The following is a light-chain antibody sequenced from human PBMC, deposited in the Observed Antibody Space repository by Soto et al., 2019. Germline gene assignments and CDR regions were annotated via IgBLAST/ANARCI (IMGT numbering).Light chain of an antibody. Sequence: EVVMTQSPATLSVSPGERATLSCRANQTISSNLAWYQQKPGQAPRLLIYGASTRATGIPARFSGSGSGTDFTLTVSSLEPEDFALYYCQQRSNRITFGQGTRLE. V-gene: IGKV3-15*01. CDR2: GAS. CDR1: QTISSN. J-gene: IGKJ5*01. CDR3: QQRSNRIT.